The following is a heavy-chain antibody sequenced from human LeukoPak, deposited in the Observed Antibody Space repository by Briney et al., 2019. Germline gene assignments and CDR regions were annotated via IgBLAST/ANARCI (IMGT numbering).Heavy chain of an antibody. CDR2: IYYSGST. V-gene: IGHV4-59*08. J-gene: IGHJ3*02. Sequence: SETLSLTCTVSGGSISSDYWSWIRQPLGKGLEWIGYIYYSGSTNYNPSLKSRVTISVDTSKNQFSLKLSSVTAADTAVYYCARHNPTYTERNAFDIWGQGTMVTVSS. CDR1: GGSISSDY. CDR3: ARHNPTYTERNAFDI. D-gene: IGHD1-1*01.